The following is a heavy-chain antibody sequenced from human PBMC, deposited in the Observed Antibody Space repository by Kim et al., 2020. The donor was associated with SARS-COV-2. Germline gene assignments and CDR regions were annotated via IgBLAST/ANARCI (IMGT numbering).Heavy chain of an antibody. Sequence: GGSLRLSCAASGFIFNNSRMNWVRQAPGKGLEWVGRIKSKANGWTTGYAAPVKGRFTISRDDSKNTLYLQMNSLKTEDTAVYYCTTDLGDTCAGDCYSRVWGQGTTVTVSS. D-gene: IGHD2-21*02. CDR2: IKSKANGWTT. J-gene: IGHJ6*02. CDR1: GFIFNNSR. CDR3: TTDLGDTCAGDCYSRV. V-gene: IGHV3-15*01.